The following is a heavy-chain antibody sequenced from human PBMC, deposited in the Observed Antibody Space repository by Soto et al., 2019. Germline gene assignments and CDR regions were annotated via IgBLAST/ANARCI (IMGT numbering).Heavy chain of an antibody. CDR1: GGSFSGYY. CDR2: INHSGST. J-gene: IGHJ4*02. V-gene: IGHV4-34*01. D-gene: IGHD3-3*01. CDR3: ARSYDFWSRKSFDY. Sequence: PSETLSLTCAVYGGSFSGYYWSWIRQPPGKGLEWIGEINHSGSTNYNPSLKSRVTISVDTSKNQFSLKLSSVTAADTAVYYCARSYDFWSRKSFDYWGQGTLVTVSP.